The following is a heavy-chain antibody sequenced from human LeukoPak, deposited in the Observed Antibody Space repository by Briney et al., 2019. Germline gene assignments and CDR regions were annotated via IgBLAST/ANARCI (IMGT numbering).Heavy chain of an antibody. V-gene: IGHV4-34*01. J-gene: IGHJ3*02. CDR2: INHSGSP. CDR3: ARGGSVCSSTSCRPLDAFDI. CDR1: GVSFSGYY. D-gene: IGHD2-2*01. Sequence: SETLSLTCAVYGVSFSGYYWIWIRQPPGRALECIGEINHSGSPNYNPSLKTRVPISVDTSKNQFSRKLSSVTAADTAVYYCARGGSVCSSTSCRPLDAFDIWGQGTMVTVSS.